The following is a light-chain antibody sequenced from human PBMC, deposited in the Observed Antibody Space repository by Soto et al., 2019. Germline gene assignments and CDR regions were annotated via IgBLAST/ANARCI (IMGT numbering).Light chain of an antibody. CDR1: SSDVGGYNY. J-gene: IGLJ1*01. CDR2: DVS. V-gene: IGLV2-14*01. Sequence: QSVLTQPASVSGSPGQSITISCTGTSSDVGGYNYVSWYQQHPGKAHKLMIYDVSKRPSGVSNRFSGSKSGNTASLTISGFQVEDEPDYYGSSYISSSTLNVFEPG. CDR3: SSYISSSTLNV.